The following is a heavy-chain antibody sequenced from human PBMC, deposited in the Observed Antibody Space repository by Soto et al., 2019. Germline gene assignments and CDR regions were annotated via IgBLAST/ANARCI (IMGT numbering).Heavy chain of an antibody. CDR3: AKVEGVIAILPVCYFDY. V-gene: IGHV3-23*01. Sequence: SPRLSCAAHGYSFNSYAMSWFRQAPEKGLEWVSAISGSGGSTYYADSVKGRFTISRDNSKNTLYLQMNSLRAEDTAVYYCAKVEGVIAILPVCYFDYWGQRTLVTVSS. D-gene: IGHD2-21*01. CDR1: GYSFNSYA. CDR2: ISGSGGST. J-gene: IGHJ4*02.